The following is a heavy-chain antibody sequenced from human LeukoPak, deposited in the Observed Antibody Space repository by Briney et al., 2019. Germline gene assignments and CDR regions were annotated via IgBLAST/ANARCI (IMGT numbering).Heavy chain of an antibody. CDR3: ARGGGYASPIGY. V-gene: IGHV4-59*01. D-gene: IGHD5-12*01. J-gene: IGHJ4*02. Sequence: GSLRLSCAASGFTFSNYAMSWVRQAPGKGLEWIGYIYHSGSTNYNPSPKSRVTISVDTSKNQFSLKLSSVTAADTAVYYCARGGGYASPIGYWGQGALVTVSS. CDR2: IYHSGST. CDR1: GFTFSNYA.